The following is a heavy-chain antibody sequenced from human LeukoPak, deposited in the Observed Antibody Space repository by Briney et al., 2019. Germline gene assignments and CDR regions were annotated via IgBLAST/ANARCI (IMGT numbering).Heavy chain of an antibody. Sequence: PGGSLRLSCAASGFTFSSNYMSWVRQAPGKGLEWVSVIYSGGSTYYADSVKGRFTISRDNTKNTLYLQMNSLRAEDTAVYYCARVTVVTALFDYWGQGTLVTVSS. CDR1: GFTFSSNY. J-gene: IGHJ4*02. V-gene: IGHV3-53*01. CDR3: ARVTVVTALFDY. D-gene: IGHD4-23*01. CDR2: IYSGGST.